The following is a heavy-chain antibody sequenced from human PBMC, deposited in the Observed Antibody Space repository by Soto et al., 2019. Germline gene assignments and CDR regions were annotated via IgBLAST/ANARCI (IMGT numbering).Heavy chain of an antibody. CDR3: AKDRGSGSGYYYDY. V-gene: IGHV3-23*01. D-gene: IGHD1-26*01. CDR2: VTASGFTT. CDR1: QFNFSNHA. Sequence: GGSLRLSCAASQFNFSNHAMAWVRQAPGKGLEWVSHVTASGFTTYYADSVKGRFTISRDNSKNTVYLQMRALRGEDTAIYFCAKDRGSGSGYYYDYWGQGILVTVSS. J-gene: IGHJ4*02.